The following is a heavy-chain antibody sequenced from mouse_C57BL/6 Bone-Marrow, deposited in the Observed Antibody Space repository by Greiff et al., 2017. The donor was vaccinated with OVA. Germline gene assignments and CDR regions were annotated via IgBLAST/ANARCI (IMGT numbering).Heavy chain of an antibody. V-gene: IGHV8-12*01. CDR3: ARSVSNFRGYFDY. CDR2: IYWDDDK. D-gene: IGHD2-5*01. J-gene: IGHJ2*01. Sequence: QVTLKVSGPGILQSSQTLSLTCSFSGFSLSTSGMGVSWIRQPSGKGLEWLAHIYWDDDKCNNPSLKSRLTISKNTSRNQVFLKITSVDTADSATSYCARSVSNFRGYFDYWGQGTTLTVSS. CDR1: GFSLSTSGMG.